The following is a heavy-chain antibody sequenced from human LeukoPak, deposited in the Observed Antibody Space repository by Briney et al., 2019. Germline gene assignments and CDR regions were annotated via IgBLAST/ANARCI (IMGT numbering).Heavy chain of an antibody. CDR2: ISSSGSTI. CDR3: AKPFGSGWTPLDY. D-gene: IGHD6-19*01. V-gene: IGHV3-11*04. J-gene: IGHJ4*02. CDR1: GFTFSDYY. Sequence: KPGGSLRLSCAASGFTFSDYYMSWIRQAPGKGLEWVSYISSSGSTIYYADSVKGRFTISRDNAKNSLYLQMNSLRAEDTAIYYCAKPFGSGWTPLDYWGQGTLVTVSS.